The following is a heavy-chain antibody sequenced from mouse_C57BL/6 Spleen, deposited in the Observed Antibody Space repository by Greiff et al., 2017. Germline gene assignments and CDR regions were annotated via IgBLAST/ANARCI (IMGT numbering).Heavy chain of an antibody. CDR1: GFNIKDDY. CDR3: THYYGSSTPYWYFDV. D-gene: IGHD1-1*01. V-gene: IGHV14-4*01. CDR2: IDPENGDT. Sequence: EVQLKESGAELVRPGASVKLSCTASGFNIKDDYMHWVKQRPEQGLEWIGWIDPENGDTEYASKFQGKATITADTSSNTAYLQLSSLTSEDTAVYYCTHYYGSSTPYWYFDVWGTGTTVTVSS. J-gene: IGHJ1*03.